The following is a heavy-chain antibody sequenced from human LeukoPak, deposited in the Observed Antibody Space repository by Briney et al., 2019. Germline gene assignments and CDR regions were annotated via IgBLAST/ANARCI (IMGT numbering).Heavy chain of an antibody. V-gene: IGHV3-30*04. CDR3: ARDHRSGFGELFYCGMDV. D-gene: IGHD3-10*01. CDR1: GFTFSSYA. Sequence: GGSLRLSCAASGFTFSSYAMHWVRQAPGKGLEWVAVISYDGSNKYYADSVKGRFTISRDNSKNTLYLQMNSLRAEDTAVYYCARDHRSGFGELFYCGMDVWGKGTTVTVSS. CDR2: ISYDGSNK. J-gene: IGHJ6*04.